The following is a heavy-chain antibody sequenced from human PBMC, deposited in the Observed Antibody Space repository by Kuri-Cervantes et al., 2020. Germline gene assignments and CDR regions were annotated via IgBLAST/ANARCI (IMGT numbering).Heavy chain of an antibody. CDR3: ARRYYGSGSYWEFDY. CDR2: INPNSGGT. CDR1: GYTFTGYY. D-gene: IGHD3-10*01. Sequence: ASVKVSCKASGYTFTGYYMHWVRQAPGQGLEWMGWINPNSGGTNYAQKFQGRVTMTRDTSISTAYMELRSLRSDDTAVYYCARRYYGSGSYWEFDYWGQGTLVTVSS. J-gene: IGHJ4*02. V-gene: IGHV1-2*02.